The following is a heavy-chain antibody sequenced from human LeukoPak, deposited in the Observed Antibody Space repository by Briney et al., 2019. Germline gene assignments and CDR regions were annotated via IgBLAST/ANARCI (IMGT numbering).Heavy chain of an antibody. CDR2: IYYSGST. CDR3: ARVRKVVAATQSHVRFDP. CDR1: GGSFSGYY. Sequence: SETLSLTCAVYGGSFSGYYWSWIRQPPGKGPEWIGSIYYSGSTYYNPSLKSRVTISVDTSKNQFSLKLSSVTAADTAVYYCARVRKVVAATQSHVRFDPWGQGTLVTVSS. D-gene: IGHD2-15*01. J-gene: IGHJ5*02. V-gene: IGHV4-34*01.